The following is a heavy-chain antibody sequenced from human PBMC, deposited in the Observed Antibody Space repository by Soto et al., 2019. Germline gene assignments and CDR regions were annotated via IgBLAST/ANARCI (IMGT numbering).Heavy chain of an antibody. CDR3: AMRIAVAGTYY. CDR1: GFTFSSYA. CDR2: ISGSGGST. Sequence: EVQLLESGGGLVQPGGSLRLSCAASGFTFSSYAMSWVRQAPGKGLEWVSAISGSGGSTYYADSVKGRFTISRDNSKNTLYLQMNSLRAADTAVYYCAMRIAVAGTYYWGQGTLVTVSS. D-gene: IGHD6-19*01. V-gene: IGHV3-23*01. J-gene: IGHJ4*02.